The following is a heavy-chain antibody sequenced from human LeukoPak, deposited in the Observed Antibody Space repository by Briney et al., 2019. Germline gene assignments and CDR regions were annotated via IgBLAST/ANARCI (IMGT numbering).Heavy chain of an antibody. CDR3: ARDDYNRL. D-gene: IGHD1-14*01. V-gene: IGHV3-74*01. CDR2: TDGSST. Sequence: GGSLRLSCAASGFIFGKSWMHWVRQAPGKGLIWVSRTDGSSTTYADSVKGRFSVSMDNAQNTLYLQMNSLRAEDTAVYYCARDDYNRLWGQGALVTVSS. J-gene: IGHJ4*02. CDR1: GFIFGKSW.